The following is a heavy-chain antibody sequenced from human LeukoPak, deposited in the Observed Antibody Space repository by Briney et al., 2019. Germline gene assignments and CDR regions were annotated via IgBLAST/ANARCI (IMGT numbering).Heavy chain of an antibody. CDR2: INHSGST. Sequence: GSLRLSCAASGFTFSTYVMSWIRQPPGKGLEWIGEINHSGSTNYNPSLKSRVTISVDTSKNQFSLKLSSVTAADTAVYYCARGSGLDVWGQGTTVTVSS. CDR1: GFTFSTYV. V-gene: IGHV4-34*01. J-gene: IGHJ6*02. CDR3: ARGSGLDV.